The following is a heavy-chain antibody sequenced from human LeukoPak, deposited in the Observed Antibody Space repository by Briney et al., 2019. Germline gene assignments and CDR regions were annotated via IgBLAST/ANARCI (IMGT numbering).Heavy chain of an antibody. Sequence: PSETLSLTCTVSGGSISSSSYYWGWIRQPPGKGLEWIGSIYYSGSTYYNPSLKSRVTISVDTSKNQFSLELSSVTAADTAVYYCARYCTSTSCFLERVFDSWGQGTLVTVSS. V-gene: IGHV4-39*01. CDR3: ARYCTSTSCFLERVFDS. D-gene: IGHD2-2*01. CDR2: IYYSGST. CDR1: GGSISSSSYY. J-gene: IGHJ4*02.